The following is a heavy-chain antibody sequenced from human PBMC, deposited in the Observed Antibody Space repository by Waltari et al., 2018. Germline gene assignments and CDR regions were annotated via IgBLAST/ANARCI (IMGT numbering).Heavy chain of an antibody. J-gene: IGHJ4*02. D-gene: IGHD2-2*01. V-gene: IGHV2-5*01. CDR1: GFSHSTSGMG. CDR2: IYWNDDK. CDR3: ARLGYCSSTSCATPYYFDY. Sequence: QITLKESGPTLVKPTKTLTLTCPFSGFSHSTSGMGVGWIRQPPGKALEWLALIYWNDDKRYSPSLKSRLTITKDTSKNQVVLTMTNMDPVDTATYYCARLGYCSSTSCATPYYFDYWGQGTLVTVSS.